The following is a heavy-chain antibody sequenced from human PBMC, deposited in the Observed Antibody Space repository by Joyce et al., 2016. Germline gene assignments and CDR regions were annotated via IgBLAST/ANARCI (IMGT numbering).Heavy chain of an antibody. CDR2: VYLHGIT. D-gene: IGHD5-18*01. CDR1: GLSFDLHSF. Sequence: TCGVSGLSFDLHSFWGWIRQPPGKGLEWIGNVYLHGITHYSPSLKSRVTISMDTSKNQFSLNLNSLTAADTAVYFCARRPYNVHTPLGSDWYFDLWGRGTLVTVSS. CDR3: ARRPYNVHTPLGSDWYFDL. J-gene: IGHJ2*01. V-gene: IGHV4-38-2*01.